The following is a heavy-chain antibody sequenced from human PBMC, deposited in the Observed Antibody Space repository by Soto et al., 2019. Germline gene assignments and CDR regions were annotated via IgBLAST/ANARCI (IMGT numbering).Heavy chain of an antibody. Sequence: SETLSLTCTVSGGSVSNYYWSWIRQPPGKGLEWIGYMYHSGSSNYNPSLKRRVTISVDTSKNQFSLKLSSVTAADTAVYYCARVLRFLEGRAEPYYFDYWGQGTLVTVSS. CDR3: ARVLRFLEGRAEPYYFDY. V-gene: IGHV4-59*02. D-gene: IGHD3-3*01. J-gene: IGHJ4*02. CDR2: MYHSGSS. CDR1: GGSVSNYY.